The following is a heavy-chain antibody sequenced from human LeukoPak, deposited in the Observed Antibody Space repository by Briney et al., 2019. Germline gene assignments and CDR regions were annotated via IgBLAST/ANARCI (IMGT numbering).Heavy chain of an antibody. CDR2: IYYSGST. CDR1: GGSISSYY. V-gene: IGHV4-59*08. Sequence: SETLSLTCTVSGGSISSYYWSWIRQPPGKGLEWIGYIYYSGSTNYKPFLKSRVTISVETSKNQFSLRLNSVTAADTAVYYCARVRTGGYYYDKYYFDYWGQGTLVTVSS. D-gene: IGHD3-22*01. J-gene: IGHJ4*02. CDR3: ARVRTGGYYYDKYYFDY.